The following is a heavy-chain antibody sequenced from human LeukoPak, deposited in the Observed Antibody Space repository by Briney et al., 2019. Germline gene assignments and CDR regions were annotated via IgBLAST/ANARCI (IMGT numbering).Heavy chain of an antibody. J-gene: IGHJ6*02. Sequence: SQTLSLTCAISGDRFSSNSAAWNWIRQSPSRGLEWLGRTYYRSKWHCDYAESVKRRITVNPDTSKNQFSLQLNSVTPEDAAVYYCARQSSTDYYYYGLDVWGQGTTVAVSS. V-gene: IGHV6-1*01. CDR3: ARQSSTDYYYYGLDV. CDR1: GDRFSSNSAA. CDR2: TYYRSKWHC. D-gene: IGHD1-1*01.